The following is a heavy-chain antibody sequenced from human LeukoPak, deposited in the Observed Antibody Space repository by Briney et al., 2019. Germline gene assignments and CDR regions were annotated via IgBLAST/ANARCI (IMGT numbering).Heavy chain of an antibody. J-gene: IGHJ3*02. CDR2: IRPDASED. CDR1: GFTFSSYW. CDR3: ANLFSGNAFDI. Sequence: GGSLRLSCAASGFTFSSYWMSWVRQAPGKGLEWVASIRPDASEDYCMDSVKGRFIISRDNSKNTLYLQMNSLRAEDTAVYYCANLFSGNAFDIWGQGTMVTVSS. V-gene: IGHV3-7*01. D-gene: IGHD6-19*01.